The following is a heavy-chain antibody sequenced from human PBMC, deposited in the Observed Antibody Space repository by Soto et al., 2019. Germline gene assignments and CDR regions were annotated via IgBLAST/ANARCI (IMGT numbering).Heavy chain of an antibody. Sequence: PSETLSLTCNVSGGSIRGNYFYWSWIRQPPGKGLEWIGEINHSGSTNYNPSLKSRVTISVDTSKNQFSLKLSSVTAADTAVYYCARGNYRRLVPAAMPNQYYYYYYMDVWGKGTTVTVSS. CDR1: GGSIRGNYFY. J-gene: IGHJ6*03. CDR2: INHSGST. V-gene: IGHV4-34*01. D-gene: IGHD2-2*01. CDR3: ARGNYRRLVPAAMPNQYYYYYYMDV.